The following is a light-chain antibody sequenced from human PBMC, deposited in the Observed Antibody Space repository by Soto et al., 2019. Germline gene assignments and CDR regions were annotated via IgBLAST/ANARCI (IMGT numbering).Light chain of an antibody. CDR2: WAS. CDR3: QQYYSTPPT. Sequence: DIVMTQSPDSLAMSLGERATINCKSSQSLLYSSNNKNYLAWYQHKPGQPPKLLLYWASSRESGVPDRFSGSGSGTDFPLTISSLQAEDVAVYYCQQYYSTPPTFGQGTKVEIK. CDR1: QSLLYSSNNKNY. J-gene: IGKJ1*01. V-gene: IGKV4-1*01.